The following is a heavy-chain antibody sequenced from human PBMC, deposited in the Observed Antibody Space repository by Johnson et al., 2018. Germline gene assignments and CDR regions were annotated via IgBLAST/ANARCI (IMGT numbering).Heavy chain of an antibody. Sequence: QEGLVEAGGGVVQPGRSLRLCCAASGFPFSSYGMHWGRQAPGKGLEWVALKSYDGSNKYSADSVKGRFTLSRDNSKNTLYLQMNSLSAEDTAVYYFAKGDYFGRSALAEYFQHWGQGTLVTVSS. V-gene: IGHV3-30*18. CDR3: AKGDYFGRSALAEYFQH. D-gene: IGHD3-10*01. CDR1: GFPFSSYG. J-gene: IGHJ1*01. CDR2: KSYDGSNK.